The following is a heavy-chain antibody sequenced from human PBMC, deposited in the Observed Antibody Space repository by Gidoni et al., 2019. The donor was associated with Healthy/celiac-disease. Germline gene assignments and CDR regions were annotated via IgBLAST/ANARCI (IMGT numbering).Heavy chain of an antibody. CDR1: GYSFTSYW. D-gene: IGHD3-22*01. CDR3: ARQVHDSSGYYPLRWFDP. J-gene: IGHJ5*02. CDR2: IYPGDSDT. Sequence: EVQLVQSGAEVKKPGESLKISCKGSGYSFTSYWIGWVRQMPGKGLEWMGIIYPGDSDTRYSPSFQGQVTISADKSISTAYLQWSSLKASDTAMYYCARQVHDSSGYYPLRWFDPWGQGTLVTVSS. V-gene: IGHV5-51*01.